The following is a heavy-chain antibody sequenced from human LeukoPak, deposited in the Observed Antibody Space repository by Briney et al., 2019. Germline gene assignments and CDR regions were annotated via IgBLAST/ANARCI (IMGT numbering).Heavy chain of an antibody. J-gene: IGHJ2*01. Sequence: SETLSLTCTVSGGSISSFYWSWIRQPPGKGLEWIGYIYYSGSTNYSPSLKSRLTISVDTSKNQFSLKLSSVTAADTAVYYCARTYGSSGLGYFDLWGRGTLVTVSS. V-gene: IGHV4-59*01. CDR3: ARTYGSSGLGYFDL. CDR1: GGSISSFY. D-gene: IGHD6-13*01. CDR2: IYYSGST.